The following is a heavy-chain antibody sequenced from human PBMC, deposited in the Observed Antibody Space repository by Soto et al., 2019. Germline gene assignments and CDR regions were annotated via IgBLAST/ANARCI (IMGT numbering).Heavy chain of an antibody. D-gene: IGHD1-26*01. Sequence: GGSLRLSCAASGFTFNNYAMTWVRQAPGKGLEWVSSISSSSSYIYYADSVKGRFTISRDNAKNSLYLQMNSLRAEDTAVYYCARDLVGATTRGMDVWGQGTTVTVSS. V-gene: IGHV3-21*01. CDR1: GFTFNNYA. CDR2: ISSSSSYI. CDR3: ARDLVGATTRGMDV. J-gene: IGHJ6*02.